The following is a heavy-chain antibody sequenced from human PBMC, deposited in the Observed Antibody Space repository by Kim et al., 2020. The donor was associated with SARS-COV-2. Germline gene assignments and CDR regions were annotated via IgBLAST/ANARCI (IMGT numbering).Heavy chain of an antibody. V-gene: IGHV3-21*01. CDR1: GFMFSAYS. CDR3: ARDGSGSANKFFYYYMDL. J-gene: IGHJ6*03. D-gene: IGHD3-10*01. CDR2: ITSSSRYI. Sequence: GGSLRLSCGGSGFMFSAYSMHWVRQAPGKWLEWVSSITSSSRYIHYADSVKGRFAISRDNAKNSLYLEMNSLRAEDTGVYYCARDGSGSANKFFYYYMDLWGTGTTVTVSS.